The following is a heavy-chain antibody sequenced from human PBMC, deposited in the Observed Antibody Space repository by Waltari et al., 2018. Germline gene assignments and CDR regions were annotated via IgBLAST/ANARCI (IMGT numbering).Heavy chain of an antibody. V-gene: IGHV1-24*01. J-gene: IGHJ6*02. CDR3: ATDPIVVVTASGANGMDV. CDR1: GYTLTELS. CDR2: FDPEDGET. D-gene: IGHD2-21*02. Sequence: QVQLVQSGAEVKKPGASVKVSCKVSGYTLTELSMLWVRQAPGKGLEWMGGFDPEDGETIYAQNFQGRVTMTEDTSKDTAYMELSSLRSEDTAVYYCATDPIVVVTASGANGMDVWGQGTTVTVSS.